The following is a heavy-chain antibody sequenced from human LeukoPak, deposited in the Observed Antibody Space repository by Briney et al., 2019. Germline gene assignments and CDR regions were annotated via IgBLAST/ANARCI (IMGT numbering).Heavy chain of an antibody. D-gene: IGHD2-15*01. Sequence: GESLKISCKGSGYSFTSYWIGWVRQMAGKGLEWMGIIYPGDSDTRYSPSFQGQVTISADKSISTAYLQWSSLKASDTAMYYCARHQGRACSGGSCYSGGDYWGQGTLVTVSS. CDR2: IYPGDSDT. J-gene: IGHJ4*02. V-gene: IGHV5-51*01. CDR3: ARHQGRACSGGSCYSGGDY. CDR1: GYSFTSYW.